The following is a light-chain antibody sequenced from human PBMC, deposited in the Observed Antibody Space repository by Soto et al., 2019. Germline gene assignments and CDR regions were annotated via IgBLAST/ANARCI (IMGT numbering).Light chain of an antibody. CDR2: VNSDGSH. Sequence: QLVLTQSPSASASLGASVKLTCTLSSGHSNYAIAWHQQLPEKGPRYLMKVNSDGSHSKGDGIPDRFSGSSSGAERYLTISSLQSEDEADYYCQTWDTGIVLFGGGTMLTVL. CDR1: SGHSNYA. J-gene: IGLJ2*01. V-gene: IGLV4-69*01. CDR3: QTWDTGIVL.